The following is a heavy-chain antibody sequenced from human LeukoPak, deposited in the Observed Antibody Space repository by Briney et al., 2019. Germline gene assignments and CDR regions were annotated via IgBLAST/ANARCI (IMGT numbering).Heavy chain of an antibody. CDR2: IYPGDSDS. CDR3: ARLIAPDKNWFDP. D-gene: IGHD6-25*01. Sequence: GESLKISCKASGYIFTSDWIGWVRQMPGKGLEWMGIIYPGDSDSRYSPSFQGQVTISADKSISTAYLQWSSLKASDTAMYYCARLIAPDKNWFDPWGQGTLVTVSS. V-gene: IGHV5-51*01. CDR1: GYIFTSDW. J-gene: IGHJ5*02.